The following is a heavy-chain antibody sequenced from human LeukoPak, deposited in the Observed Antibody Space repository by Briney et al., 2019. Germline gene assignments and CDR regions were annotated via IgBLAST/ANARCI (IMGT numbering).Heavy chain of an antibody. CDR3: AREVTVTTSKYYFDY. D-gene: IGHD4-4*01. CDR2: ISSSSSYI. CDR1: GFTFSSYS. Sequence: GGSLRLSCAASGFTFSSYSMNWVRQAPGKGLGWVSSISSSSSYIYYADSVKGRFTISRDNAKNSLYLQMNSLRAEDTAVYYCAREVTVTTSKYYFDYWGQGTLVTVSS. V-gene: IGHV3-21*01. J-gene: IGHJ4*02.